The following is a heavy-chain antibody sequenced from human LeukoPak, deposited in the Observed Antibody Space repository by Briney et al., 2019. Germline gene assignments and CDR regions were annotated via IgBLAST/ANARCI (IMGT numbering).Heavy chain of an antibody. V-gene: IGHV4-34*01. CDR2: INHSGST. J-gene: IGHJ4*02. D-gene: IGHD1-26*01. CDR1: GGSFSGYY. CDR3: ARDRVVGATTLYYFDY. Sequence: PSETLSLTCAVYGGSFSGYYWSWIRQPPGKGLEWIGEINHSGSTNYNPSLKSRVTISVDTSKNQFSLKLSSVTAADTAVYYCARDRVVGATTLYYFDYWGQGTLVTVSS.